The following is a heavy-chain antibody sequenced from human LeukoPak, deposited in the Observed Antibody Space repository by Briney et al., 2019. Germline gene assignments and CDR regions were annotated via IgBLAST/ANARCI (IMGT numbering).Heavy chain of an antibody. Sequence: GGSLRLSCAASGFTFSNYWMSWVRQAPGKGLEWVANIKQDGSEKYYVDSVKGRFTISRDNAKNSLYLQMNSLRPEDTAVYYCAKSMLRGYYYMDVWGKGTTVIISS. D-gene: IGHD3-10*01. CDR1: GFTFSNYW. CDR2: IKQDGSEK. CDR3: AKSMLRGYYYMDV. J-gene: IGHJ6*03. V-gene: IGHV3-7*01.